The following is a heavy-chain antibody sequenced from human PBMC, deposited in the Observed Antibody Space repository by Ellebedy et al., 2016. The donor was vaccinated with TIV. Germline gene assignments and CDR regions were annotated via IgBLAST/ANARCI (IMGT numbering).Heavy chain of an antibody. V-gene: IGHV1-2*02. J-gene: IGHJ4*02. CDR3: ATFAYYYVENVDY. D-gene: IGHD3-10*02. CDR2: NNPHSGGT. CDR1: GCTFTGHY. Sequence: AASVKVSCKASGCTFTGHYMHWVRQPPGQGLEWMGWNNPHSGGTNYAQKFQGRVTMTRDTSISTAYMELSSLKSDDTAVYYCATFAYYYVENVDYWGQGTMVTVSS.